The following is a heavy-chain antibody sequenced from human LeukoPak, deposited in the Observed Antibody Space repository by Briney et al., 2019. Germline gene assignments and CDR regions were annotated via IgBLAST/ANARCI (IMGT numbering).Heavy chain of an antibody. V-gene: IGHV4-30-4*08. J-gene: IGHJ4*02. CDR1: GGSISSGDYY. CDR3: ARADFWSGYFDY. D-gene: IGHD3-3*01. Sequence: SQTLSLTCTVSGGSISSGDYYWSWIRQPPGKGLEWNGYIYYSGSTYYNPSLKGRVTISVDTSKNQFSLKLSSVTAADTAVYYCARADFWSGYFDYWGQGTLVTVSS. CDR2: IYYSGST.